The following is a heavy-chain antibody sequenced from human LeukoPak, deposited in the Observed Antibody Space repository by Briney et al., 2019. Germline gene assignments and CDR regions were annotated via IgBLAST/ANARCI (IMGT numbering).Heavy chain of an antibody. CDR1: GGSISSSSYY. V-gene: IGHV4-39*01. D-gene: IGHD2-2*01. CDR2: IYYSGST. J-gene: IGHJ5*02. Sequence: NPSETLSLTCTVSGGSISSSSYYWGWIRQPPGKGLEWIGSIYYSGSTYYNPSLKSRVTISVDTSKNQFSLKLSSVTAADTAVYYCARHWSGIVVVPAASGGFDPWGQGTLVTVSS. CDR3: ARHWSGIVVVPAASGGFDP.